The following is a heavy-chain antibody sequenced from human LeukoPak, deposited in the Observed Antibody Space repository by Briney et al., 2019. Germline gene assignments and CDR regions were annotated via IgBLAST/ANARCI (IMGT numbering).Heavy chain of an antibody. D-gene: IGHD5-24*01. J-gene: IGHJ3*02. Sequence: SETLSLTCTVSGYSISSGYYWGWIRQPPGKGLEWIGSIYHSGSTYHNPSLKSRVTISVDTSKNQFSLKLSSVTAADTAVYYCARVEDGYNYGNDAFDIWGQGTMVTVSS. V-gene: IGHV4-38-2*02. CDR3: ARVEDGYNYGNDAFDI. CDR1: GYSISSGYY. CDR2: IYHSGST.